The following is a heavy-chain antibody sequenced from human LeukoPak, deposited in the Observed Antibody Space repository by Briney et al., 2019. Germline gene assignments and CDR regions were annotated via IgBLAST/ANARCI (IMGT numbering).Heavy chain of an antibody. J-gene: IGHJ6*02. Sequence: SETLSLTCTVSGASISSYYWGWIRQPPGKGLEWIANIYYIGSTNYNPSFKSRVTISVDTSKNQFSLRLTSVIAADTAVYYCAREWASSSKRYYYYYGMDVWGQGTTVTVSS. V-gene: IGHV4-59*01. CDR1: GASISSYY. D-gene: IGHD6-6*01. CDR2: IYYIGST. CDR3: AREWASSSKRYYYYYGMDV.